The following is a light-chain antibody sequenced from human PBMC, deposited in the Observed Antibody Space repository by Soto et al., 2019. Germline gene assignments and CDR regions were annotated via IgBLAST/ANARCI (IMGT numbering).Light chain of an antibody. CDR1: QSISIY. V-gene: IGKV1-39*01. Sequence: DLQMTQSPSSLSASVGDTVTITCRASQSISIYLNWYQQKPGKAPSLLIYAASSLQNGVQTRFSGSGSGTAFTLTISSLQREDFATYYCQQSYRTPLTFGGGTKVEIK. CDR2: AAS. CDR3: QQSYRTPLT. J-gene: IGKJ4*01.